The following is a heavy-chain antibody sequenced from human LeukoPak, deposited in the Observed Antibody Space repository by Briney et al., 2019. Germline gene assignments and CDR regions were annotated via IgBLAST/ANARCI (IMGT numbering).Heavy chain of an antibody. J-gene: IGHJ3*02. Sequence: SETLSLTCTVSGYSLSSGYYWGWIRQPPGKGLEWIGSVDHSGGTYYNPSLKSRVTISVDTSKNQFSLKLSSVTAADTAVYYCARVVRPGRYYDRRRDAFDIWGQGTMVTVSS. CDR2: VDHSGGT. D-gene: IGHD3-22*01. V-gene: IGHV4-38-2*02. CDR3: ARVVRPGRYYDRRRDAFDI. CDR1: GYSLSSGYY.